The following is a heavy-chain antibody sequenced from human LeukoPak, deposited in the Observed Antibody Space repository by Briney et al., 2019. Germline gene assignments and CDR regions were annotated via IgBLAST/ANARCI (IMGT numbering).Heavy chain of an antibody. CDR1: GFTFDTYT. CDR2: ISSKSGYI. CDR3: AKPYYYGSRSYMDY. Sequence: GGSLRLSCVASGFTFDTYTMNWVRQAPGKGLKWVSSISSKSGYIHYADSVKGRFTISRDNSKNMLYLQMNSLRAEDTAVYYCAKPYYYGSRSYMDYWGQGTLVTVS. V-gene: IGHV3-21*01. J-gene: IGHJ4*02. D-gene: IGHD3-10*01.